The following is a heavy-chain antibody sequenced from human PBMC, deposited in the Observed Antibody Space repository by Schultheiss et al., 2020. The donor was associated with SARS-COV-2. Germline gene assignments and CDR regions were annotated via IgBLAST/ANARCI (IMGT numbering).Heavy chain of an antibody. V-gene: IGHV3-30-3*01. J-gene: IGHJ4*02. D-gene: IGHD5-12*01. CDR1: GFTFSSYW. Sequence: GGSLRLSCAASGFTFSSYWMSWVRQAPGKGLEWVAVISYDGSNKYYADSVKGRFTISRDNSKNTLYLQMNSLRAEDTAVYYCARLVATIMLDYWGQGTLVTVSS. CDR2: ISYDGSNK. CDR3: ARLVATIMLDY.